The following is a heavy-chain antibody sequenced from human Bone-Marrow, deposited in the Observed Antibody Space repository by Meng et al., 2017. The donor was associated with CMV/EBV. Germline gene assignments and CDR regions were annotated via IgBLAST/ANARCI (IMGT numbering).Heavy chain of an antibody. CDR2: IYHSGST. J-gene: IGHJ2*01. D-gene: IGHD5-18*01. V-gene: IGHV4-38-2*02. CDR1: GYSISSGYY. Sequence: GSLRLSCTVSGYSISSGYYWGWIRQPPGKGLEWIGSIYHSGSTYYNPSLKSRVTISVDTSKNQFSLKLSSVTAADTAVYYCARAPRKVQLWLASRYFDLWGRGTLVTVSS. CDR3: ARAPRKVQLWLASRYFDL.